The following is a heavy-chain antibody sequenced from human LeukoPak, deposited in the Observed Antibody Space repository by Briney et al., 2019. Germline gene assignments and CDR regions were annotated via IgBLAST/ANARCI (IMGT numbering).Heavy chain of an antibody. J-gene: IGHJ4*02. Sequence: SGTLSLTCTVSGGSISSSSYYWGWIRQPPGKGLEWIGSIYYSGSTYYNPSLKSRVTISVDTSKNQFSLKLSSVTAADTAVYYCARDNLGYYYDSSGYHFDYWGQGTLVTVSS. D-gene: IGHD3-22*01. CDR3: ARDNLGYYYDSSGYHFDY. V-gene: IGHV4-39*07. CDR2: IYYSGST. CDR1: GGSISSSSYY.